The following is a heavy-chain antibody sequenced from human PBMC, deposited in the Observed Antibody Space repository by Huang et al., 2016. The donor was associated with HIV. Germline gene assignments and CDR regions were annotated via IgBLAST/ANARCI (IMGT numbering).Heavy chain of an antibody. J-gene: IGHJ6*02. CDR1: GFSFSNYG. CDR3: GKDWTGSSGWFTLHYYYYGMDV. V-gene: IGHV3-30*18. D-gene: IGHD6-19*01. Sequence: QVQLVESGGGVVQPGRSLRLSCAASGFSFSNYGIHWVRQAPGKGRGWVAVISYEGNKKDYADSVKGRFTISRDNSNNTLFLQMNSLRAEDTAVYYCGKDWTGSSGWFTLHYYYYGMDVWGQGTTVTVSS. CDR2: ISYEGNKK.